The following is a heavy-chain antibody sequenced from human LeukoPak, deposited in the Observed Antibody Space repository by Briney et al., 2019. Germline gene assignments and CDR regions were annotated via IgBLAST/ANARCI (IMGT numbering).Heavy chain of an antibody. CDR1: GYTFTGYY. J-gene: IGHJ4*02. Sequence: ASVKVSCKASGYTFTGYYMHWVRQAPGQGLEWMGWINPNSGGTNYAQKFQGRVTMTRDTSISTAYMELSRLRSDDTAVYYCARDGPYCSGGSCYVLFDYWGQGTLVTVSS. V-gene: IGHV1-2*02. D-gene: IGHD2-15*01. CDR2: INPNSGGT. CDR3: ARDGPYCSGGSCYVLFDY.